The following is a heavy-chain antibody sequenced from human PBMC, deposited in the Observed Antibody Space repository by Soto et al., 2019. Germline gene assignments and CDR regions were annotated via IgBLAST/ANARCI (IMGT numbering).Heavy chain of an antibody. CDR2: SGST. CDR3: ARGGSIFGLANFDL. D-gene: IGHD3-3*01. CDR1: GGSISSNY. V-gene: IGHV4-59*01. Sequence: SETLSLTCSVSGGSISSNYWSWIRQPPGKGLEWIGYSGSTNYNPSLKSRVTISMDTSKNQFSLKLSSVTTADTAVYYCARGGSIFGLANFDLWGQGTLVTVSS. J-gene: IGHJ4*02.